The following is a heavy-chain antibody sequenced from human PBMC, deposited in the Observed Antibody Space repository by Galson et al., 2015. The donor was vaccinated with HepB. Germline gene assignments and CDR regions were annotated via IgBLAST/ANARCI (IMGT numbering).Heavy chain of an antibody. Sequence: SLRLSCAASGFTFSSYAMSWVRQAPGKGLEWVSAISGSGGSTYYADSVKGRFTISRDNSKNTLYLQMNSLRAEDTAVYYCAKDGRIAAAGTFYYYYGMDVWGQGTTVTVSS. CDR3: AKDGRIAAAGTFYYYYGMDV. V-gene: IGHV3-23*01. CDR1: GFTFSSYA. J-gene: IGHJ6*02. D-gene: IGHD6-13*01. CDR2: ISGSGGST.